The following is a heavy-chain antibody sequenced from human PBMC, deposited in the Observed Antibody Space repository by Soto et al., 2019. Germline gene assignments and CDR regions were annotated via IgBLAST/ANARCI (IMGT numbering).Heavy chain of an antibody. CDR1: GYTFTRYY. J-gene: IGHJ4*02. V-gene: IGHV1-46*01. D-gene: IGHD1-26*01. CDR3: ARESMSAREVDPY. Sequence: ASVKVSCKASGYTFTRYYMHWVRQAPGQGLEWMGIINPSGGSTSYAQKFQGRVSMTRDTSTSTVYMELSSLRSEDTAVYYCARESMSAREVDPYWGQGTLVTVSS. CDR2: INPSGGST.